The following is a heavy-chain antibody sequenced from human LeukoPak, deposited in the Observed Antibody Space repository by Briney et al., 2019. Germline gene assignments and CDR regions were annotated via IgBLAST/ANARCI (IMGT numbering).Heavy chain of an antibody. Sequence: GGSLRLSCVVSGLSFDNAWMSWVRQAPGKGLEWVGRIKSKNVGETTEYAAPVQGRFTISRDDSKNAVYLQMSSLKTEDTAVYYCTTGPGNSGYWGQGTLVTVSS. J-gene: IGHJ4*02. CDR2: IKSKNVGETT. D-gene: IGHD4-23*01. CDR3: TTGPGNSGY. CDR1: GLSFDNAW. V-gene: IGHV3-15*01.